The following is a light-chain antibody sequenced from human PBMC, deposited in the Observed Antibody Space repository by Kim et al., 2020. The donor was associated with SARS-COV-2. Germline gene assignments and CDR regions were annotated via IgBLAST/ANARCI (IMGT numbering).Light chain of an antibody. CDR2: RGS. CDR1: RSVLRSNGDNC. CDR3: MQALETPLT. V-gene: IGKV2-28*01. Sequence: PPSISCRSSRSVLRSNGDNCVDWYLQKSGQTPQLLIYRGSDRASGVPDRISGSGSGTDHTLKISRVEAEDVGVYYCMQALETPLTFGGGTKVDIK. J-gene: IGKJ4*01.